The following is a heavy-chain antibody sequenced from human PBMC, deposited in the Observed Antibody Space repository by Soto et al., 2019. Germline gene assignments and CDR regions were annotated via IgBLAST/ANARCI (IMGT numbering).Heavy chain of an antibody. Sequence: PGGSLRLSCAASGFTFSSYGMHWVRQAPGKGLEWVAVISYDGSNKYYADSVKGRFTISRDNSKNTLYLQMNSLRAEDTAVYYCAKDPGYGDYVSWGFGNYWGQGTLVTVSS. CDR3: AKDPGYGDYVSWGFGNY. D-gene: IGHD4-17*01. J-gene: IGHJ4*02. CDR1: GFTFSSYG. CDR2: ISYDGSNK. V-gene: IGHV3-30*18.